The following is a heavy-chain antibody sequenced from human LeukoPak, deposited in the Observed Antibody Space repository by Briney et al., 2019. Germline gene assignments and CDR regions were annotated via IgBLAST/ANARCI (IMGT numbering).Heavy chain of an antibody. CDR3: ARDVAREFDY. CDR2: INPSDGST. V-gene: IGHV1-46*01. Sequence: ASVKVSCKASGYIFISYYIHWVRQAPGQGLEWMGVINPSDGSTNYAQKYQDRVTMARDTSTRTVYMQLSSLRSDDTAVYYCARDVAREFDYWGQGTLVTVSP. CDR1: GYIFISYY. J-gene: IGHJ4*02.